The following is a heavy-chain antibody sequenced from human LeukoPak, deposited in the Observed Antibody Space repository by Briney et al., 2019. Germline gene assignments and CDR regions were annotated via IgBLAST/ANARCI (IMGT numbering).Heavy chain of an antibody. CDR2: ISAYNGNT. J-gene: IGHJ4*02. V-gene: IGHV1-18*01. D-gene: IGHD4-11*01. Sequence: ASVKVSCKASGYTSTSYGISWVRQDPGQGLEWMGWISAYNGNTNYAQKLQGRVTMTTDTSTSTAYMELRSLRSDDTAEYYCARCGGYSNYEIPCFDYWGQGTLVTISS. CDR3: ARCGGYSNYEIPCFDY. CDR1: GYTSTSYG.